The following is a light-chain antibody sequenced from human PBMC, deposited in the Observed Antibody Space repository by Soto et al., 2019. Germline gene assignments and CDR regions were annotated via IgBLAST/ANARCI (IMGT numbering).Light chain of an antibody. CDR2: GAS. Sequence: EILMKQYQATLSVSPGETATLSCRASQSVSTKLAWYQQKPGQAPRLLINGASTRATGVPARFSGWGSGTEFTLTISSLQSEDFAVYYCQQYHNWPPITFGQGTRLEI. CDR3: QQYHNWPPIT. J-gene: IGKJ5*01. V-gene: IGKV3-15*01. CDR1: QSVSTK.